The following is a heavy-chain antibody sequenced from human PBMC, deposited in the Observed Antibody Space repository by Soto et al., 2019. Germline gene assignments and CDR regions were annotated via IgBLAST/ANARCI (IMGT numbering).Heavy chain of an antibody. J-gene: IGHJ5*02. V-gene: IGHV3-64D*06. Sequence: GGSLRLSCSASGFTFSNYAMHWVRQAPGKGLEYVSAISSNGGNTYYADSVKSRLTITKDTSKNQVVLTMTNMDPVDTATYYCAHSWYCSGGSCYYSNRFDPWGQGTLVTVSS. CDR2: ISSNGGNT. D-gene: IGHD2-15*01. CDR3: AHSWYCSGGSCYYSNRFDP. CDR1: GFTFSNYA.